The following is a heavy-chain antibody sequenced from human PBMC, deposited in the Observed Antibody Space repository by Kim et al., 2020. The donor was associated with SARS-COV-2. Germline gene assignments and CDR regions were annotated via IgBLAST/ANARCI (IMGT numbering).Heavy chain of an antibody. D-gene: IGHD6-25*01. J-gene: IGHJ6*02. CDR1: GGSFSGYY. CDR3: ARDARRYYYYYGMDV. V-gene: IGHV4-34*01. Sequence: SETLSLTCAVYGGSFSGYYWSWIRQPPGKGLEWIGEINHSGSTNYNPSLKSRVTISVDTSKNQFSLKLSSVTAADTAVYYCARDARRYYYYYGMDVWGQGTTVTVSS. CDR2: INHSGST.